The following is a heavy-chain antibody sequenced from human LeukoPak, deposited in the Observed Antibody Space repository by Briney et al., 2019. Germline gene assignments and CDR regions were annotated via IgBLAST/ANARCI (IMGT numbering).Heavy chain of an antibody. Sequence: ASVKVSCKVSGYTLTELSMHWVRQAPGKGLEWMGGFDPEGGETIYAQKFQGRVTMTEDTSTDTAYMELSSLRSEDTAVYYCATVFFVVPSNRRTGSGYYHVGGNWFDPWGQGTLVTVSS. CDR3: ATVFFVVPSNRRTGSGYYHVGGNWFDP. V-gene: IGHV1-24*01. J-gene: IGHJ5*02. CDR1: GYTLTELS. D-gene: IGHD3-22*01. CDR2: FDPEGGET.